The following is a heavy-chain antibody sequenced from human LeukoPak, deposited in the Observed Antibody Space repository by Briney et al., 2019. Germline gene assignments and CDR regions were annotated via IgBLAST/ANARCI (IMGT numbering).Heavy chain of an antibody. V-gene: IGHV4-59*01. CDR3: AGRPAARLTFDY. CDR2: IYNSGST. D-gene: IGHD2-2*01. J-gene: IGHJ4*02. CDR1: GGSINNYF. Sequence: SETLSLTCSVSGGSINNYFWSWIRQPPGKGLEWIGYIYNSGSTNYNPSLKSRVTMSLDTSKNQFSLKLSSVTAADTAMYYCAGRPAARLTFDYWGQGTLVTVSS.